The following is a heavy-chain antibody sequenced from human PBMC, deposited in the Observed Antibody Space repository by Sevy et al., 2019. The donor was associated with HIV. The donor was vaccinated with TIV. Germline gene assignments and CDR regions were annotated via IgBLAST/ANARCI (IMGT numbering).Heavy chain of an antibody. CDR2: IYYSGST. D-gene: IGHD3-3*01. CDR3: ARQRVRGDYDFWCGSFDPPGDWFDP. Sequence: SETLSLTCTVSGGSVSSGSYYWSWIRQPPGKGLEWIGYIYYSGSTNYNPSLKCRVTISVDTSKNQFSLRLSSVTASDTAVYFCARQRVRGDYDFWCGSFDPPGDWFDPWGQGTLVTVSS. CDR1: GGSVSSGSYY. V-gene: IGHV4-61*01. J-gene: IGHJ5*02.